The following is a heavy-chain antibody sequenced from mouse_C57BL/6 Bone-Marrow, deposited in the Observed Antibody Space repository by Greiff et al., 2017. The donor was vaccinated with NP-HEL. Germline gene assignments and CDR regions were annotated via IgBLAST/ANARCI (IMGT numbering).Heavy chain of an antibody. CDR1: GYTFTSYG. CDR2: IYPRSGNT. Sequence: QVQLQQSGAELARPGASVKLSCKASGYTFTSYGISWVKQRTGQGLEWIGEIYPRSGNTYYNEKFKGQATLTADKSSSTAYIELRSLTSEDSAVYFCARSTAQAKGYYAMDYWGQGTSVTVSS. V-gene: IGHV1-81*01. D-gene: IGHD3-2*02. J-gene: IGHJ4*01. CDR3: ARSTAQAKGYYAMDY.